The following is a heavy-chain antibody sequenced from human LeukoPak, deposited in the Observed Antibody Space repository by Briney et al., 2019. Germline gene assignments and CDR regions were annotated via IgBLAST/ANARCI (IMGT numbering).Heavy chain of an antibody. J-gene: IGHJ5*02. CDR2: TYYRSKWYN. V-gene: IGHV6-1*01. Sequence: SQTLSLTCAISGDGVSSNSAAWNWIRQSPSRGLEWLGRTYYRSKWYNDYAVSVKSRITINPDTSKNQFSLQLNSVTPEDTAVYYRARDGGGWYRVWFDPWGQGTLVTVSS. D-gene: IGHD6-19*01. CDR1: GDGVSSNSAA. CDR3: ARDGGGWYRVWFDP.